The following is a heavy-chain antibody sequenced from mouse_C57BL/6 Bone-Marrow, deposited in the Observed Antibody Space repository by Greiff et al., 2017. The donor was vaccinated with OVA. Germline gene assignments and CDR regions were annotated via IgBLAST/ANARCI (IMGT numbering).Heavy chain of an antibody. CDR2: IDPNSGGT. CDR3: ARCWDSNYWFAY. CDR1: GYTFTSYW. V-gene: IGHV1-72*01. D-gene: IGHD2-5*01. Sequence: QVQLQQPGAELVKPGASVKLSCKASGYTFTSYWMHWVKQRPGRGLEWIGRIDPNSGGTKYNEKFQSKATLTVDKPSSTAYMQLSSVTSEDSAVYDCARCWDSNYWFAYWGKGTLVTVSA. J-gene: IGHJ3*01.